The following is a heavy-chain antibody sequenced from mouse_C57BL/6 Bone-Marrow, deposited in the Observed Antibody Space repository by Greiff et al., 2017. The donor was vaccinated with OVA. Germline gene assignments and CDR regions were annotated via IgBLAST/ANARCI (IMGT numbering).Heavy chain of an antibody. J-gene: IGHJ3*01. V-gene: IGHV1-15*01. Sequence: VQVVESGAELVRPGASVTLSCKASGYTFTDYEMHWVKQTPVHGLEWIGAIDPETGGTAYNQKFKGKAILTADKSSSTAYMELRSLTSEDSAVYYCTRVPGFSYWRHGTLVTVSA. CDR3: TRVPGFSY. CDR2: IDPETGGT. CDR1: GYTFTDYE.